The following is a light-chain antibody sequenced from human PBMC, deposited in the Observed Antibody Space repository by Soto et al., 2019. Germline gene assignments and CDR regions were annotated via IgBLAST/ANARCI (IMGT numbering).Light chain of an antibody. V-gene: IGLV2-8*01. CDR1: SNDVGDYFY. Sequence: QSALTQPPSASGSPGPAVTISCTGTSNDVGDYFYVSWYQQHPGKPPKLIIYEVSKRPSGVPLRFSGSRSGNTAFLTVSRLQTEYEADYYCTSYEGTDNYVFGTGTKVTVL. J-gene: IGLJ1*01. CDR3: TSYEGTDNYV. CDR2: EVS.